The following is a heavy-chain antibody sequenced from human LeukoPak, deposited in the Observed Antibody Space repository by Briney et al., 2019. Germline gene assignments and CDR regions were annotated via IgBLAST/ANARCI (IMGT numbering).Heavy chain of an antibody. CDR3: ARQPGSGYYYDSSGYYHNYYFDY. D-gene: IGHD3-22*01. J-gene: IGHJ4*02. V-gene: IGHV1-69*13. Sequence: ASVKVSCKASGGTFSSYAISWVRQAPGQALEWMGGIIPIFGTANYAQKFQGRVTITADESTSTAYMELSSLRSEDTAVYYCARQPGSGYYYDSSGYYHNYYFDYWGQGTLVTVSS. CDR2: IIPIFGTA. CDR1: GGTFSSYA.